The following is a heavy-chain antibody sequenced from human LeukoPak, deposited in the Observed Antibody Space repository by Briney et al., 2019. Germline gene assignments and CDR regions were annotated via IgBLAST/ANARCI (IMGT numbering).Heavy chain of an antibody. CDR2: IWYDGSNK. D-gene: IGHD3-10*01. CDR3: ARDIAMVRGAEAYDAFDI. J-gene: IGHJ3*02. V-gene: IGHV3-33*01. CDR1: GFTFSSYG. Sequence: QPGRSLRLSCAASGFTFSSYGMHWVRQAPGKGLEWVAVIWYDGSNKYYADSVKGRFTISRDNSKNTLYLQMNSLRAEDTAMYYCARDIAMVRGAEAYDAFDIWGQGTMVTVSS.